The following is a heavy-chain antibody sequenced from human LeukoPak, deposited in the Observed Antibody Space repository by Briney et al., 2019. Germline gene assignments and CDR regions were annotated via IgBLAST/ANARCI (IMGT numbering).Heavy chain of an antibody. CDR3: AREAVAGEYFQH. D-gene: IGHD6-19*01. V-gene: IGHV1-69*04. CDR1: GGTFSSYA. J-gene: IGHJ1*01. CDR2: IIPIFGIA. Sequence: SVKVSCKASGGTFSSYAISWVRQAPGQGLEWMGRIIPIFGIANYAQKFQGRVTITADKSASTAYMELSSLRSEDTAVYYCAREAVAGEYFQHWGQGTLVTVSS.